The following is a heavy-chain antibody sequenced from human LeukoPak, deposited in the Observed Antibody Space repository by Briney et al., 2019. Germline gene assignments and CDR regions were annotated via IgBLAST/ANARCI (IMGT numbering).Heavy chain of an antibody. J-gene: IGHJ4*02. D-gene: IGHD3-10*01. CDR2: IYSGGST. CDR3: ARGTPRGFGELSPRLFIY. Sequence: GGSLRLSCAASGFTVSSNYMSWVRQAPGKGLEWVSVIYSGGSTYYADSVKGRFTISRDNSKNTLYLQMNSLRAEDTAVYYCARGTPRGFGELSPRLFIYWGQGTLVTVSS. CDR1: GFTVSSNY. V-gene: IGHV3-53*01.